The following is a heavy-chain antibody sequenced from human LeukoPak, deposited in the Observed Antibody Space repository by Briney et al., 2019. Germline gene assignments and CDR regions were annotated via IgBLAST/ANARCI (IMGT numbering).Heavy chain of an antibody. D-gene: IGHD5-12*01. V-gene: IGHV1-2*04. CDR3: ARDVRGYSGSDAPESAFDI. Sequence: GASVKVSCKASGYTFTGYYMHWVRQAPGQGLEWMGWINPNSGGTNYAQKFQGWVTMTRDTSISTAYMELSRLRSDDTAVYYCARDVRGYSGSDAPESAFDIWGQGTMVTVSS. CDR1: GYTFTGYY. J-gene: IGHJ3*02. CDR2: INPNSGGT.